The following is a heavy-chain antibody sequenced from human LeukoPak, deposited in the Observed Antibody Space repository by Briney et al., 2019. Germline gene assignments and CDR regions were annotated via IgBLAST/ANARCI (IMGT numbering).Heavy chain of an antibody. CDR2: IYYSGST. D-gene: IGHD6-13*01. J-gene: IGHJ4*02. CDR3: ATRIAAAGVFDY. Sequence: PSQTLSLTCTVSGGSISSGDYYWSWLRQPPGKGLEWIGYIYYSGSTYYNPSLKSRVTISVDTSKNQFFLKLSSVTAADTAVYYCATRIAAAGVFDYWGQGTLVTVSS. V-gene: IGHV4-30-4*01. CDR1: GGSISSGDYY.